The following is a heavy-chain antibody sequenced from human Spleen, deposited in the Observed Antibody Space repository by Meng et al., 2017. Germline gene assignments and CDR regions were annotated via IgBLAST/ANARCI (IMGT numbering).Heavy chain of an antibody. V-gene: IGHV4-39*01. D-gene: IGHD6-25*01. J-gene: IGHJ5*02. Sequence: QVQLQESGPGLVKPSEALSLTCSVSGGSISTSGYYWGWIRQPPGKGLEWIGSIGHSGFTYYTPSLKSRVTVSTDTSRNQFFLWLTSVTAADTAVYYCVRSSAWVRTGFDPWGQGTLVTVSS. CDR3: VRSSAWVRTGFDP. CDR1: GGSISTSGYY. CDR2: IGHSGFT.